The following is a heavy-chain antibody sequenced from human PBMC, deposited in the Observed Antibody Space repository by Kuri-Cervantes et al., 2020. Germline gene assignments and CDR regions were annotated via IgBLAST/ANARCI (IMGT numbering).Heavy chain of an antibody. D-gene: IGHD6-13*01. V-gene: IGHV3-23*01. CDR2: ISGSGGST. CDR1: GFTFSSYA. J-gene: IGHJ4*02. CDR3: ARDADSSSSVFDY. Sequence: GESLKISCAASGFTFSSYAMSWVRQAPGKGLEWVSAISGSGGSTYYADSVKGRFTISRDNAKNSLYLQMNSPRAEDTAVYYCARDADSSSSVFDYWGQGTLVTVSS.